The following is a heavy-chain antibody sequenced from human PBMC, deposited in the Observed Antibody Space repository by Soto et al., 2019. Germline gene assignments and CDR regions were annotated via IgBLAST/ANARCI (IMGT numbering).Heavy chain of an antibody. Sequence: ASVKVSCKASGYTFTSYYIHWVRQAPGQGXEXMGIMNSSGGSNTYAKKFKGRVTMNRDKSTSTVYMELSSLRSEQTAVYYCPREGYYDILNGYYQYNWFDHWGQGTLVTVSS. J-gene: IGHJ5*02. V-gene: IGHV1-46*03. CDR2: MNSSGGSN. D-gene: IGHD3-9*01. CDR1: GYTFTSYY. CDR3: PREGYYDILNGYYQYNWFDH.